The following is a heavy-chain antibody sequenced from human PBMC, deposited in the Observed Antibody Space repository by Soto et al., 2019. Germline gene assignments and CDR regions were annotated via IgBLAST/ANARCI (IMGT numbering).Heavy chain of an antibody. CDR2: IYYSGST. CDR3: ARSNGEQLGFDY. V-gene: IGHV4-31*03. J-gene: IGHJ4*02. Sequence: PSETLSLTCTVSGGSISSGGYYWSWIRQHPGKGLEWIGYIYYSGSTYYNPSLKSRVTISVDTSKNQFSLKLISVTAADTAVYYCARSNGEQLGFDYWGQGTLVTVSS. CDR1: GGSISSGGYY. D-gene: IGHD4-17*01.